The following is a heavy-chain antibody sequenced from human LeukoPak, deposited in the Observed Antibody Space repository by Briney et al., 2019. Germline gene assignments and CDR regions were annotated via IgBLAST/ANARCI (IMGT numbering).Heavy chain of an antibody. V-gene: IGHV3-23*01. J-gene: IGHJ3*02. CDR2: ISDSGGST. CDR1: GFTFSSYA. D-gene: IGHD1-26*01. Sequence: GGSLRLSCAASGFTFSSYAMTWVRQAPGKGLEWVSGISDSGGSTYYADAVKGRFSISRDNSKNTLSLQMSSLRAEDTALYYCAKAIVGATTGAFDIWGQGTMVTIST. CDR3: AKAIVGATTGAFDI.